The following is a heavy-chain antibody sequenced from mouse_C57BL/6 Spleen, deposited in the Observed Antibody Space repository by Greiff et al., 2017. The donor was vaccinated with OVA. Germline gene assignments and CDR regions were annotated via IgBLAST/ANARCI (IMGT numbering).Heavy chain of an antibody. CDR3: VITTVVAQDWYFDV. CDR1: GYTFTSYW. D-gene: IGHD1-1*01. J-gene: IGHJ1*03. V-gene: IGHV1-55*01. CDR2: IYPGSGST. Sequence: QVQLKQPGAELVKPGASVKMSCKASGYTFTSYWITWVKQRPGQGLEWIGDIYPGSGSTNYNEKFKSKATLTVDTSSSTAYMQLSSLTSEDSAVYYCVITTVVAQDWYFDVWGTGTTVTVSS.